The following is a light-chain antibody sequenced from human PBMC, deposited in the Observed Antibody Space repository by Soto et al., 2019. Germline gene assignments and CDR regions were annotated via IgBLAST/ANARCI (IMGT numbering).Light chain of an antibody. CDR2: KAS. V-gene: IGKV1-5*03. CDR3: HQSHFYWP. Sequence: DIQMTQSPSTLPASVGDRVTITCRASQTIGDWLAWYQQKPGKVPKLLIYKASTLEGGVPSRFSGSGSGTEFTLTISSLQPDDFATYYCHQSHFYWPFGQGTKVEIK. J-gene: IGKJ1*01. CDR1: QTIGDW.